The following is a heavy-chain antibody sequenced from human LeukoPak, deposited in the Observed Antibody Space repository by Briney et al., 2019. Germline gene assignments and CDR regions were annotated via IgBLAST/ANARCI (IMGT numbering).Heavy chain of an antibody. CDR2: ISYDGSNK. CDR3: AKAVQLWFDLDI. Sequence: GGSLRLSCAASGFTFSSYGVHWVRQAPGKGLEWVAVISYDGSNKYYADSVKGRFTISRDNSKNTLYLQMNSLRAEDTAVYYCAKAVQLWFDLDIWGQGTMVTVSS. D-gene: IGHD5-18*01. V-gene: IGHV3-30*18. CDR1: GFTFSSYG. J-gene: IGHJ3*02.